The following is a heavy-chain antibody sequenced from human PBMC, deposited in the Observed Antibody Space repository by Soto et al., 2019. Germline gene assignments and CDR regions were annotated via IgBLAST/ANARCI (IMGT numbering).Heavy chain of an antibody. CDR3: ARRYGSAFDI. CDR1: GGSISSYY. D-gene: IGHD3-10*01. V-gene: IGHV4-59*01. J-gene: IGHJ3*02. Sequence: SETLSLTCSVSGGSISSYYGSWIRQPPGKGLEWIGYIYYTGSTNSNLSLKSRATISLDTSKNQFSLRLTSVTAADTAVYYCARRYGSAFDIWGQGTMVTVSS. CDR2: IYYTGST.